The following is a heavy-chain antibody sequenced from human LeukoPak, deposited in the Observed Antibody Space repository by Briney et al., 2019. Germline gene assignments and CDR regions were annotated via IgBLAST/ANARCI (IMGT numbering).Heavy chain of an antibody. CDR3: AREDYYGSGSDMRYFYYYDMDA. J-gene: IGHJ6*04. CDR1: GFTFGSYG. CDR2: ISSSDSIK. Sequence: PGGSLRLSCAASGFTFGSYGMNWVRQAPGEGLEWVSYISSSDSIKYYADSVKGRFTISRDNAKNSLYLQMNSLRAEDTAVYYCAREDYYGSGSDMRYFYYYDMDAWGKGTTVTVSS. D-gene: IGHD3-10*01. V-gene: IGHV3-48*03.